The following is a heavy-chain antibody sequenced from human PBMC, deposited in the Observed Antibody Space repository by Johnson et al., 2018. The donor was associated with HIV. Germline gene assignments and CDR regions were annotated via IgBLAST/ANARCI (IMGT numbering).Heavy chain of an antibody. V-gene: IGHV3-53*01. CDR1: GFTVSSNY. CDR2: IYSGGSR. J-gene: IGHJ3*01. Sequence: VQLVESGGGLIQPGGSLRLSCAASGFTVSSNYMTWVRQAPGNGLEWVSVIYSGGSRHYADSVKGRFTISRDNSKNTLYLQMNSLRADDTAVYYCVSGSAFDVWCQGTMVTVSS. CDR3: VSGSAFDV.